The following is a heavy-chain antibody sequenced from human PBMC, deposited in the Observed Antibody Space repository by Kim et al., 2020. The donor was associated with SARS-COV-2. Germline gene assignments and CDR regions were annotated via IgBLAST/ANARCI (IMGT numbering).Heavy chain of an antibody. V-gene: IGHV4-39*01. D-gene: IGHD6-19*01. CDR3: ARHSAVSSGWYGTFSY. J-gene: IGHJ4*02. Sequence: SLKSRVTISVDTSKNQFSLKLSSVTAADTAVYYCARHSAVSSGWYGTFSYWGQGTLVTVSS.